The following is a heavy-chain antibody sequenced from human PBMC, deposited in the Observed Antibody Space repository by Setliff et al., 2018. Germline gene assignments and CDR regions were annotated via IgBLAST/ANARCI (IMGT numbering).Heavy chain of an antibody. CDR3: AIDYGPTGTPYH. CDR1: GYSFSDFY. CDR2: IDPRDDFT. Sequence: ASVKVSCKASGYSFSDFYMHWVRQVPGEGLEALGRIDPRDDFTVYAERFKDRLTITADTSTDTSYMEMSSLRFEDTAVYYCAIDYGPTGTPYHRGQGTPVTVSS. D-gene: IGHD1-1*01. V-gene: IGHV1-69-2*01. J-gene: IGHJ4*02.